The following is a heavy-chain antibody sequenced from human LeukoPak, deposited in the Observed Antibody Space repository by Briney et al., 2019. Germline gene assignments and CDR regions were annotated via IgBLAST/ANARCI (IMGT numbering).Heavy chain of an antibody. D-gene: IGHD3-22*01. CDR2: IYTSGST. CDR1: GFSLSTSGM. J-gene: IGHJ3*02. Sequence: SGPTLVNPTQTLTLTCTFSGFSLSTSGMCVSWIRQPAGKGLEWIGRIYTSGSTNYNPSLKSRVTMSVDTSKNQFSLKLSSATAADTAVYYCARGRSGYAFDIWGQGTMVTVSS. V-gene: IGHV4-61*02. CDR3: ARGRSGYAFDI.